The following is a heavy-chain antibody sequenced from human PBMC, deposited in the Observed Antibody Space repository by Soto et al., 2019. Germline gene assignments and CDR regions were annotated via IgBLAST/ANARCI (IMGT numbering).Heavy chain of an antibody. CDR3: ARDSGFLLDTHGYFDL. V-gene: IGHV1-18*04. Sequence: ASVKVSCKASGYDFTNYGITWVRQAPGQGLEWMGWISTYNAKSKSAQKFQGRVTLTTDTSTNTAYMDLRSLRSDDTAIYYCARDSGFLLDTHGYFDLWGQGTRVTVSS. CDR2: ISTYNAKS. J-gene: IGHJ4*02. CDR1: GYDFTNYG. D-gene: IGHD3-22*01.